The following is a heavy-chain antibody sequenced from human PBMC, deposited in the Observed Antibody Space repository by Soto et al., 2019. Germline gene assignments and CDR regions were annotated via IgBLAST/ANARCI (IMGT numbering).Heavy chain of an antibody. CDR1: GYTFTSYG. D-gene: IGHD6-6*01. Sequence: QVQLVQSGAEVKKPGASVKVSCKASGYTFTSYGISWVRQAPGQGLEWMGWISHYNGNTNYAQKLQGRVTMTTATSPSTAYVELRSLRSDDTAVYYCARDVLAQGDAFDIWGQGTMVTVSS. J-gene: IGHJ3*02. CDR2: ISHYNGNT. CDR3: ARDVLAQGDAFDI. V-gene: IGHV1-18*01.